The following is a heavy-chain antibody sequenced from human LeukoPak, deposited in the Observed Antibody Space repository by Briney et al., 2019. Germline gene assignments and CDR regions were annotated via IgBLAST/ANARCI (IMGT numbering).Heavy chain of an antibody. CDR2: IYSGGST. Sequence: GGSLRLSCAASGFTVSSSYMSWVRQAPGKGLEWVSVIYSGGSTYYADSVKGRFTISRDNSKNTLYLQMNSLRAEDTAVYYCASAPYGSGSPLDYWGQGTLVTVSS. CDR3: ASAPYGSGSPLDY. V-gene: IGHV3-66*01. CDR1: GFTVSSSY. J-gene: IGHJ4*02. D-gene: IGHD3-10*01.